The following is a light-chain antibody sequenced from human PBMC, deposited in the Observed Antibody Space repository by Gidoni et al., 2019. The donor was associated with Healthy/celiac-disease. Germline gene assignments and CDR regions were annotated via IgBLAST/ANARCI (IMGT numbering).Light chain of an antibody. Sequence: QSVLTQPPSVSGAPGQRVTIPCTGSSSNIGAGYAVHGYQQLPGTAPKLLINGNSNRPSGVPDRFSGSKSGTSASLAITGLQAEDEADYYCQSYDSSLSGWGFGTGTKVTVL. CDR3: QSYDSSLSGWG. CDR2: GNS. J-gene: IGLJ1*01. CDR1: SSNIGAGYA. V-gene: IGLV1-40*01.